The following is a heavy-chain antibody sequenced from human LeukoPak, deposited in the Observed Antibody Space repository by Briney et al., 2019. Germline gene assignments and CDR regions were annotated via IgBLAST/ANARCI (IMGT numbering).Heavy chain of an antibody. CDR3: ARGKRTIFGVVPSWSYYFDY. V-gene: IGHV1-8*01. D-gene: IGHD3-3*01. CDR2: MNPNSGNT. J-gene: IGHJ4*02. CDR1: GYTFTSYD. Sequence: ASVEVSCKASGYTFTSYDINWVRQATGQGLEWMGWMNPNSGNTGYAQKFQGRVTMTRNTSISTAYMELSSLRSEDTAVYYCARGKRTIFGVVPSWSYYFDYWGQGTLVTVSS.